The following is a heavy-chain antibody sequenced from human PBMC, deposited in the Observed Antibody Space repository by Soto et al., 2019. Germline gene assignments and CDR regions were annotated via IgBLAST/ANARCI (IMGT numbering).Heavy chain of an antibody. D-gene: IGHD2-21*01. V-gene: IGHV4-61*01. Sequence: SETLSLTCTVSGGSVSSGSYYWSWIRQPPGKGLEWIGYIYYSGSNNYNPSLKSRGTISVDTSKNQFSLKLSSVTAADTAVVYCAGEGELPLYNWFDPWGQGTLVTVSS. CDR3: AGEGELPLYNWFDP. J-gene: IGHJ5*02. CDR1: GGSVSSGSYY. CDR2: IYYSGSN.